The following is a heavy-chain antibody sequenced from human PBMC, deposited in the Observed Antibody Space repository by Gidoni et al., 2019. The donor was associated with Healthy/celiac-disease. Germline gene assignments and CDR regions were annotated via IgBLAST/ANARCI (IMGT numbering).Heavy chain of an antibody. J-gene: IGHJ5*02. CDR1: GYSFTSYW. V-gene: IGHV5-10-1*01. D-gene: IGHD3-22*01. CDR2: IDPSDSYT. Sequence: EVQLVQSGAEVKKPGESLRISCMGSGYSFTSYWISWVRQMPGKGLEWMGRIDPSDSYTNYSPYFQGHVTISADKSISTAYLQWSSLKASDTAMYYCARHYYAHNWFDPWGQGTLVTVSS. CDR3: ARHYYAHNWFDP.